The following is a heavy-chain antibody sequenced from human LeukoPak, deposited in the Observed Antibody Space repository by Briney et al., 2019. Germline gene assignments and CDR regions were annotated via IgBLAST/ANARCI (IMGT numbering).Heavy chain of an antibody. CDR3: AKDPVTSEAYYYYYYGMDV. V-gene: IGHV3-33*06. J-gene: IGHJ6*02. Sequence: GGSLRLSCAASGFTFSSYAMHWVRQAPGKGLEWVAVIWYDGSNKYYADSVKGRFTISGDNSKNTLYLQMNSLRAEDTAVYYCAKDPVTSEAYYYYYYGMDVWGQGTTVTVSS. CDR2: IWYDGSNK. CDR1: GFTFSSYA. D-gene: IGHD1-14*01.